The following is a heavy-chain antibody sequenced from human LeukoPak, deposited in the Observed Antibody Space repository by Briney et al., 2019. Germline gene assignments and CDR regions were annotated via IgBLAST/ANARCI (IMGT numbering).Heavy chain of an antibody. CDR2: IYTSGST. V-gene: IGHV4-4*09. CDR1: GGSISSYY. CDR3: ASANWYFDL. Sequence: PSETLSLTCTVSGGSISSYYWSWLRQPPGKGLEWIGYIYTSGSTNYNPSLKSRVTISVDTSKNQFSLKLSSVTAADTAVYYCASANWYFDLWGRGTLVTVSS. J-gene: IGHJ2*01.